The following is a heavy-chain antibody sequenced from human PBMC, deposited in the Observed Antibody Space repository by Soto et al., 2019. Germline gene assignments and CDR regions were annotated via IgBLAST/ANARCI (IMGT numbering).Heavy chain of an antibody. V-gene: IGHV3-11*01. CDR2: ISGSGSTT. CDR1: GFTFSDYY. CDR3: ARSSLTYFEF. Sequence: QVHLEESGGGLVKPGGSLRLSCTASGFTFSDYYMSWIRQAPGKGLEWLAYISGSGSTTYYTDSVKGRFAISRDNARTSLYLQINSLRVEHSAVYYCARSSLTYFEFWGQGTLVTVSS. J-gene: IGHJ4*02.